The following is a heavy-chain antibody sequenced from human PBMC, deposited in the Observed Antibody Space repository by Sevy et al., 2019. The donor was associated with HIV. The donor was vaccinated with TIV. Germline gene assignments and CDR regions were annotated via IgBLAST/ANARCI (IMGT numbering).Heavy chain of an antibody. CDR2: ISSGTRT. CDR1: GFSVSGTY. J-gene: IGHJ4*02. Sequence: GGSLRLSCAASGFSVSGTYMTWVRQAPGKGLEWVSVISSGTRTIYADSVKGRFIISRDNSKNILYLQMNSLRAEDTAVYYCSADPSNGHFFFNYRGQGTQVTVSS. D-gene: IGHD2-8*01. CDR3: SADPSNGHFFFNY. V-gene: IGHV3-53*01.